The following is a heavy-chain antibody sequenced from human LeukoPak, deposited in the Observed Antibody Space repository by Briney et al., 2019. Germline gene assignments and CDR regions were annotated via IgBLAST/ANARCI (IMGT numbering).Heavy chain of an antibody. CDR2: ISSSSSYI. Sequence: PGGSLRLSCAASGFTFSSYSMNWVRQAPGNWLEWVSSISSSSSYIYYADSVKGRFTISRDNAKNSLYLQMNSLRAEDTAVYYCARVSRGYCSSTSCYAGDYWGQGTLVTVSS. CDR1: GFTFSSYS. V-gene: IGHV3-21*01. J-gene: IGHJ4*02. D-gene: IGHD2-2*01. CDR3: ARVSRGYCSSTSCYAGDY.